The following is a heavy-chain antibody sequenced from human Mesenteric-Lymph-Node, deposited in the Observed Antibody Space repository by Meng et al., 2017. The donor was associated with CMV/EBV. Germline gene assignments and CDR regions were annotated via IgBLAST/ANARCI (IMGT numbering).Heavy chain of an antibody. CDR3: ARGESGYYYAMDV. V-gene: IGHV4-61*08. CDR2: IYNSDIT. Sequence: GSLRLSCTVSGGSVGSGGYYWSWIRQPPGKGLEWIGYIYNSDITDYNPSLKSRVTISLDTSKNQFSLKLTSVTAADTALYYCARGESGYYYAMDVWGQGTTVTVSS. J-gene: IGHJ6*02. CDR1: GGSVGSGGYY.